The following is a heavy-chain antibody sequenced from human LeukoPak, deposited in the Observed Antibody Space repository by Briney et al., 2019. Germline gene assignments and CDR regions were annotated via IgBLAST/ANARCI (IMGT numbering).Heavy chain of an antibody. CDR2: INAGNGNT. V-gene: IGHV1-3*01. Sequence: GASVKVSCKASGYTFTSYAMHWVRQAPGQRLEWMGWINAGNGNTKYSQKFQGRVTITRDTSASTAYMELSSLRSEDTAVYYCARDVSYDYVWGSYRYPTNDAFDIWGQGTMVTVSS. CDR1: GYTFTSYA. J-gene: IGHJ3*02. D-gene: IGHD3-16*02. CDR3: ARDVSYDYVWGSYRYPTNDAFDI.